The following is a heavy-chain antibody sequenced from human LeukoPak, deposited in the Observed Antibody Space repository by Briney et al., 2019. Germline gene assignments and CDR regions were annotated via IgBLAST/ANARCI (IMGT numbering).Heavy chain of an antibody. CDR1: GFTFSSYE. V-gene: IGHV3-48*03. CDR2: ISASGTIT. Sequence: PGGSLRLSCAASGFTFSSYEMNWVRQAPGKGLEWISYISASGTITHYADSVEGRFTISRDNAKNSMYLQMNSLRAEDTAIYYCARVSVFGGYSYGYAGNYYYYYMDVWGKGTTVTISS. J-gene: IGHJ6*03. D-gene: IGHD5-18*01. CDR3: ARVSVFGGYSYGYAGNYYYYYMDV.